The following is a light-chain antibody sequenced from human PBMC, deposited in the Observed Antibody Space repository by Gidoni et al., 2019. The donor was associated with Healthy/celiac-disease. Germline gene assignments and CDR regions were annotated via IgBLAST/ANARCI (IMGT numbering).Light chain of an antibody. CDR2: AAS. V-gene: IGKV1-39*01. CDR3: QQSYSTPQT. J-gene: IGKJ2*01. Sequence: DIQMTQSPSSLSASVGDRVTITCRASQSISSYLNWYQQKPGKAPKLLIYAASSLQSGVPSRFSGGGSGTDFTLTISRLQPEDFATYYCQQSYSTPQTFGQGTKLEIK. CDR1: QSISSY.